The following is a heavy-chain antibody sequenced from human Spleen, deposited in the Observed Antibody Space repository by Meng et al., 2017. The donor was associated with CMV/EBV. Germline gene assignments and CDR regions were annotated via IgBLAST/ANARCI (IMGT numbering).Heavy chain of an antibody. CDR3: ARGLRWRWLQAGGGNLGVPLDY. J-gene: IGHJ4*02. Sequence: YFMRWVRQAPGQGLEWMGWINTNSGDTNYAHEFQGRVTMTRDTSISTAYMELSSLRSDDAAFFYCARGLRWRWLQAGGGNLGVPLDYWGQGSLVTVSS. D-gene: IGHD5-24*01. V-gene: IGHV1-2*02. CDR2: INTNSGDT. CDR1: YF.